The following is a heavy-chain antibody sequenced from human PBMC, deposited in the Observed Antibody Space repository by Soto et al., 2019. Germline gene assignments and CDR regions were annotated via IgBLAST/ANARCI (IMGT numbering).Heavy chain of an antibody. D-gene: IGHD2-2*01. CDR1: GGSISSYD. Sequence: SELLSLSCTVAGGSISSYDGRWIRQPPGKGLEWIGYIYYSGSTNYNPSLKSRVTISVDTSKNQFSLKLSSVTAADTAVYYCARTAIVVVPAAVIPWMTSSYYFDYWGQGTLVTVS. V-gene: IGHV4-59*01. CDR2: IYYSGST. CDR3: ARTAIVVVPAAVIPWMTSSYYFDY. J-gene: IGHJ4*02.